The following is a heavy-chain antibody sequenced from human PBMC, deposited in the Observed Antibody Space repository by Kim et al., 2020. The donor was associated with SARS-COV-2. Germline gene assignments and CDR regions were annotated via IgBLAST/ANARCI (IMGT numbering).Heavy chain of an antibody. CDR3: AGRHYGYYDILTGYHPNY. Sequence: SETLSLTCTVSGGSISSYYWSWVRQPPGKGLEWIGYIYYSGSTNYNPSLKSRVTISVDTSKNQFSLKLSSVTAADTAVYYCAGRHYGYYDILTGYHPNY. D-gene: IGHD3-9*01. V-gene: IGHV4-59*08. CDR1: GGSISSYY. CDR2: IYYSGST. J-gene: IGHJ4*01.